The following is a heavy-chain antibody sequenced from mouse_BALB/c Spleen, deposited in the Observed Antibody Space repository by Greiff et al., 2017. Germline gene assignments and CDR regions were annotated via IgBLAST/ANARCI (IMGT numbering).Heavy chain of an antibody. J-gene: IGHJ3*01. Sequence: EVQLQESGTVLARPGASVKMSCKASGYTFTSYWMHWVKQRPGQGLDWIGAIYPGNSDTSYNQKFKGKAKLTAVTSTSTAYMELSSLTNEDSAVYYCTREVWYPAWFAYWGQGTLVTVSA. CDR3: TREVWYPAWFAY. CDR2: IYPGNSDT. D-gene: IGHD2-10*02. CDR1: GYTFTSYW. V-gene: IGHV1-5*01.